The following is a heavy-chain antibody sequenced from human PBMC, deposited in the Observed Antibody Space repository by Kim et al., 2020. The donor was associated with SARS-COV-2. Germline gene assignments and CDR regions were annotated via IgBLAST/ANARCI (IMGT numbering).Heavy chain of an antibody. CDR3: AKDHNYDILTGYSYYYGMDV. Sequence: GGSLRLSCAASGFTFSSYGMHWVRQAPGKGLEWVAVISYDGSNKYYADSVKGRFTISRDNSKNTLYLQMNSLRAEDTAVYYCAKDHNYDILTGYSYYYGMDVWGQGTTVTVSS. CDR1: GFTFSSYG. J-gene: IGHJ6*02. D-gene: IGHD3-9*01. V-gene: IGHV3-30*18. CDR2: ISYDGSNK.